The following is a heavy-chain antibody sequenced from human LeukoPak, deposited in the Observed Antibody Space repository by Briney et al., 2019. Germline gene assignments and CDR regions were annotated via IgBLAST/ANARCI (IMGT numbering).Heavy chain of an antibody. V-gene: IGHV4-59*01. Sequence: SETLSLTCTVSGGSITSYYWSWIRQPPGKGLEWIGYIYYSGSTNYNPSLKSRVTISVDTSKNQFSLKLSSVTAADTAVYYCARFGPGGFRAFDYWGQGTLVTVSS. CDR3: ARFGPGGFRAFDY. CDR2: IYYSGST. CDR1: GGSITSYY. D-gene: IGHD3-10*01. J-gene: IGHJ4*02.